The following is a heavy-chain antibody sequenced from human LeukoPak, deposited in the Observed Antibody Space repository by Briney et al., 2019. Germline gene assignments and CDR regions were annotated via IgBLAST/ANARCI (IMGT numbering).Heavy chain of an antibody. Sequence: SETLSLTCTVSGGSISSSTYYWGWIRQPPGKGLEWIGSIYSSGSTYYNPSLKSRVTISVDTSKNQFSLKLSSMTAADTAVYYCARSGSGYLRYYFDYWGQGTLVTVSS. V-gene: IGHV4-39*07. J-gene: IGHJ4*02. CDR3: ARSGSGYLRYYFDY. CDR2: IYSSGST. D-gene: IGHD5-12*01. CDR1: GGSISSSTYY.